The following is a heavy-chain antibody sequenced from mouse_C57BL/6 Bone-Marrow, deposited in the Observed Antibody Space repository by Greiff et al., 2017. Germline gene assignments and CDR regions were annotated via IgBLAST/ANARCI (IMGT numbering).Heavy chain of an antibody. D-gene: IGHD1-1*01. J-gene: IGHJ3*01. Sequence: EVQVVESGAELVRPGASVKLSCTASGFNINDDYMHWVKQRPEQGLEWIGWIDPENGDTEYASKFQGKATITADTSSNTAYLQLSSLTSEDTAVYYCTTVCGRGFAYGGQGTLVTVSA. CDR1: GFNINDDY. CDR3: TTVCGRGFAY. CDR2: IDPENGDT. V-gene: IGHV14-4*01.